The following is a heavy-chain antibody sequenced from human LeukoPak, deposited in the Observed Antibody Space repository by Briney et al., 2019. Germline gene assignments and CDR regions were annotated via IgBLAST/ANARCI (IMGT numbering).Heavy chain of an antibody. D-gene: IGHD5-18*01. CDR1: GFTFSSYS. V-gene: IGHV3-48*04. J-gene: IGHJ4*02. Sequence: GGSLRLSCTASGFTFSSYSMNWVRQAPGKGLEWVSYISSSRSTIYYADSVKGRFTISRDNAKNSLHLQMNSLRAEDTAVYYCARRGYSYGYDYWGQGTLVTVAS. CDR3: ARRGYSYGYDY. CDR2: ISSSRSTI.